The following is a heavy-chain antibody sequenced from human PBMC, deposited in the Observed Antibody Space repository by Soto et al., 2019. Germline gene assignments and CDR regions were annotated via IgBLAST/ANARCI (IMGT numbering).Heavy chain of an antibody. CDR2: ISAYNGNT. Sequence: SGKVSCKASGYTFTSYGISWVRQAPGQGLEWMGWISAYNGNTNYAQKLQGRVTMTTDTSTSTAYMELRSLRSDDTAVYYCARNGLLRYFDWSSIDYWGQGTLVTVSS. CDR3: ARNGLLRYFDWSSIDY. J-gene: IGHJ4*02. D-gene: IGHD3-9*01. CDR1: GYTFTSYG. V-gene: IGHV1-18*04.